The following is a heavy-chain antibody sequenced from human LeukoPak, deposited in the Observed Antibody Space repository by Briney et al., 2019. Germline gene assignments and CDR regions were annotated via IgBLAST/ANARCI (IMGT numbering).Heavy chain of an antibody. D-gene: IGHD3-16*01. J-gene: IGHJ3*02. V-gene: IGHV4-39*07. Sequence: GSLRLSCAASGFTFSSYAISWIRQPPGKGLEWIGSIYYSGSTYYNPSLKSRVTISVDTSKNQFSLKLSSVTAADTAVYYCARDVLGDYDAFDIWGQGTMVTVSS. CDR1: GFTFSSYA. CDR3: ARDVLGDYDAFDI. CDR2: IYYSGST.